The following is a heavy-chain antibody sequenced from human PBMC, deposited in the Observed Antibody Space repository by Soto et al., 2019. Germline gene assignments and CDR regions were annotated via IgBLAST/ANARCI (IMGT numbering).Heavy chain of an antibody. CDR2: IKQDGSEK. CDR1: GFTFSSYW. V-gene: IGHV3-7*03. D-gene: IGHD6-13*01. Sequence: GGSLRLSCAASGFTFSSYWMSWVRQAPGKGLEWVANIKQDGSEKYYVDSVKGRFTISRDNAKNSLYLQMNSLRAEDTAVYYCASPALFSSSSWDYYYYGMDVWGQGTTVTVSS. J-gene: IGHJ6*02. CDR3: ASPALFSSSSWDYYYYGMDV.